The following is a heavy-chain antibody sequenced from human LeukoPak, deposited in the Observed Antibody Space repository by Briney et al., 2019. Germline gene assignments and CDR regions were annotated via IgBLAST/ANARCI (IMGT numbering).Heavy chain of an antibody. J-gene: IGHJ6*02. CDR2: INPNSGGT. Sequence: ASVTVSCKASGYTFTGYYMHWVRQAPGQGLEWMGWINPNSGGTNYAQKFQGRVTMTRDTSISTAYMELSRLRSDDTAVYYCARDRSWAVWSGYYKGLYGMDVWGQGTTVTVSS. V-gene: IGHV1-2*02. D-gene: IGHD3-3*01. CDR1: GYTFTGYY. CDR3: ARDRSWAVWSGYYKGLYGMDV.